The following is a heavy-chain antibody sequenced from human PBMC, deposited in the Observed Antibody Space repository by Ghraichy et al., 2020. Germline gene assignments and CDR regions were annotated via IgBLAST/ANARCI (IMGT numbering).Heavy chain of an antibody. V-gene: IGHV3-53*01. CDR3: ARTSIAVAGDAFDI. CDR2: IYSGGST. J-gene: IGHJ3*02. D-gene: IGHD6-19*01. Sequence: GGSLRLSCAASGFTVSSNYMSWVRQAPGKGLEWVSVIYSGGSTYYADSVKGRFTISRDNSKNTLYLQMNSLRAEDTAVYYCARTSIAVAGDAFDIWGRGTMVTVSS. CDR1: GFTVSSNY.